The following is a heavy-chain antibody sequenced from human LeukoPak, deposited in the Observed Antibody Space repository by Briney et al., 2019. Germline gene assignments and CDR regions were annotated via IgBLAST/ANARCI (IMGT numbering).Heavy chain of an antibody. Sequence: GGSLRLSCAASGFTFSSYVMSWVRQAPGKGLEWVSTLSGRGGSTYYADSVKGRFTISRDNSKNTLYLQMNSLRAEDTAVYFCVKNGGVDYWGQGTLVTVPS. D-gene: IGHD3-10*01. V-gene: IGHV3-23*01. CDR3: VKNGGVDY. CDR2: LSGRGGST. J-gene: IGHJ4*02. CDR1: GFTFSSYV.